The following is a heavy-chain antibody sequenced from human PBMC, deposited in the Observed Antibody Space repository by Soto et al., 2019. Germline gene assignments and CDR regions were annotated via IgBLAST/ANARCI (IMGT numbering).Heavy chain of an antibody. D-gene: IGHD3-10*01. CDR1: GGTFSSYA. Sequence: QVQLVQSGAEVKKPGSSVKVSCKASGGTFSSYAISWVRQAPGQGLEWLGGIIPIFGTANYAQKFQGRVTVSADESTSTAYMELSSLRSEDTAVYYCAGAVYGSGCYYSSPYYGMDVWGQGTTVTVSS. V-gene: IGHV1-69*12. CDR2: IIPIFGTA. CDR3: AGAVYGSGCYYSSPYYGMDV. J-gene: IGHJ6*02.